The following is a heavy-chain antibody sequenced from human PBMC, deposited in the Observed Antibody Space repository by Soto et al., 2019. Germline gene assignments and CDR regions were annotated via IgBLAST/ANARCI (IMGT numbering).Heavy chain of an antibody. V-gene: IGHV4-39*01. CDR1: GGSISSSSYY. CDR3: ARQIAVAGTVDFDY. D-gene: IGHD6-19*01. Sequence: QLQLQESGPGLLKPSETLSLTCTVSGGSISSSSYYWGWIRQPPGKGLEWIGSIYYSGSTYYNPSVKCRVTISVDTSKNQFSLKLSSVAAADTAVYYCARQIAVAGTVDFDYWGQGTLVTVSS. CDR2: IYYSGST. J-gene: IGHJ4*02.